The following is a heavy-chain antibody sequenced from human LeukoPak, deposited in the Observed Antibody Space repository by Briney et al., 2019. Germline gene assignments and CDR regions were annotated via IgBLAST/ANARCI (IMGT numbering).Heavy chain of an antibody. J-gene: IGHJ3*02. CDR2: ISTYNDYT. D-gene: IGHD3-3*01. CDR1: GYTFTNYG. Sequence: ASVKVSCKASGYTFTNYGISWVRQAPGQGLEWMGWISTYNDYTKYSEKLQGRVTMTTDTSTSTAYMELSSLRSEDTAVYYCARRGTYYDFWSGYYSAFDIWGQGTMVTVSS. CDR3: ARRGTYYDFWSGYYSAFDI. V-gene: IGHV1-18*01.